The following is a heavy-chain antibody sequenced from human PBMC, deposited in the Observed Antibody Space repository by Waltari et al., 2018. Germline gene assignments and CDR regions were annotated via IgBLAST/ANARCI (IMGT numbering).Heavy chain of an antibody. J-gene: IGHJ3*01. CDR1: GYTFSSYG. CDR3: VRGGPWKLVQGNAFDY. Sequence: QAPLVQSGAEVKKPGASVRVFCKTSGYTFSSYGITWVRQVSGQGLEWLGWISTYNGNRNYSQKMQGRLSMTTEADTTTAYMDLRSLRSDDTAMYYCVRGGPWKLVQGNAFDYWGQGTMITVSP. CDR2: ISTYNGNR. D-gene: IGHD6-6*01. V-gene: IGHV1-18*01.